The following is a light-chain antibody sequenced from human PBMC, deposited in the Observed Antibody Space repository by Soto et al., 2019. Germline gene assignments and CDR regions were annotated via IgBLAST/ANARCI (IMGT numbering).Light chain of an antibody. J-gene: IGKJ3*01. Sequence: EIVLTQSPGTLSFSPGERATLTCRASQSVSSSYLAWFQQKPGQAPRLLIYGASSRATGIPDRFSGSGSGTDFTLNISRLEPEDFAVYFCQQYGNAPFTFGPVTKVDIK. CDR2: GAS. CDR1: QSVSSSY. CDR3: QQYGNAPFT. V-gene: IGKV3-20*01.